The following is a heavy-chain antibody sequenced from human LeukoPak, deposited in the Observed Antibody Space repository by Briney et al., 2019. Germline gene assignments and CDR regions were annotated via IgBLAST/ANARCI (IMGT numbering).Heavy chain of an antibody. Sequence: ASVKVSCKASGYSFTDKYTHWVRQAPGQGLEWMGWINPNSGGTNYAQKFQGRVTMTRDMSTSTVYMELSSLRSEDTAVYYCARDDDSSGYPLDYWGQGTLVTVSS. CDR1: GYSFTDKY. V-gene: IGHV1-2*02. CDR2: INPNSGGT. CDR3: ARDDDSSGYPLDY. D-gene: IGHD3-22*01. J-gene: IGHJ4*02.